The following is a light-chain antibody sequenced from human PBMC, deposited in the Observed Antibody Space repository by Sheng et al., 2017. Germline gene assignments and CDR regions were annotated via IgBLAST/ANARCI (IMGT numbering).Light chain of an antibody. CDR3: QQYDERPPFT. Sequence: EIVMTQSPGTLSVSPGERATLSCRASQSVSSNLAWYQQKSGQAPRLLIYGASIRATGVPARFSGSGSGTEFTLTISILQSEDFAVYYCQQYDERPPFTFGPGTKVDIK. J-gene: IGKJ3*01. CDR2: GAS. CDR1: QSVSSN. V-gene: IGKV3D-15*03.